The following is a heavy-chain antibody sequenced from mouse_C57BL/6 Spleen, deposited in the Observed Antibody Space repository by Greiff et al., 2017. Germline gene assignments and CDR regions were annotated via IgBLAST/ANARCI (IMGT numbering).Heavy chain of an antibody. V-gene: IGHV5-9*01. CDR3: ARHTVARGDPFAD. CDR2: ISGGGGNT. CDR1: GFTFSSYT. J-gene: IGHJ3*01. Sequence: EVKLVESGGGLVKPGGSLKLSCAASGFTFSSYTMSWVRQTPEKRLEWVAIISGGGGNTYYPDSVKGRFTISRDHAKNTLYLQMSSLRSEDTALYYCARHTVARGDPFADWGQGTLVTVSA. D-gene: IGHD3-1*01.